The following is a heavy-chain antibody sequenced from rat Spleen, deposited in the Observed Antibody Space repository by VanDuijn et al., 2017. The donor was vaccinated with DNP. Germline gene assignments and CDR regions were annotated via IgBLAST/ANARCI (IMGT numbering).Heavy chain of an antibody. V-gene: IGHV5-31*01. D-gene: IGHD3-5*01. Sequence: EVQLVETGGGLVQPGRSLKLSCVASGFTFSNYWMTWIRQAPGKGLEWVASISSTGDNTYYSDSVKGRFSLSRDNAKSTLYLQMNSLRSEDTATYYCARLKDVMDAWGQGASVTVSS. CDR1: GFTFSNYW. J-gene: IGHJ4*01. CDR2: ISSTGDNT. CDR3: ARLKDVMDA.